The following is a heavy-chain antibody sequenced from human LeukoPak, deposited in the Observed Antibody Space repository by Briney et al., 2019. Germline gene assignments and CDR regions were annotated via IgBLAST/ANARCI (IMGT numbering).Heavy chain of an antibody. CDR3: ARVNSSGGYFDY. V-gene: IGHV4-59*01. CDR1: GGSISSYY. D-gene: IGHD6-25*01. Sequence: PSETLSLTCTVSGGSISSYYWSWIRQPPGKGLEWIGHIYYSGSTNYNPSLKSRVTISVDTSKNQFSLKLSSVTAADTAVYYCARVNSSGGYFDYWGQGTLVTVSS. J-gene: IGHJ4*02. CDR2: IYYSGST.